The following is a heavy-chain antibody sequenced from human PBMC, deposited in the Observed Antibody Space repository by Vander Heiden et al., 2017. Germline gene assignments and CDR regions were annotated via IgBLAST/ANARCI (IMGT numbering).Heavy chain of an antibody. J-gene: IGHJ4*02. CDR2: ISISSSYI. CDR1: GLTFTSYS. Sequence: EVQLVESGGGLVKPGGYLRLSCPPSGLTFTSYSMNWVRQAQGKGLEWVSYISISSSYIYYADSVKGRFTISRDNAKKSLFLQMNSLRAEDTAVYYCATSPGYSSRWFDYWGQGTLVTVSS. D-gene: IGHD6-13*01. CDR3: ATSPGYSSRWFDY. V-gene: IGHV3-21*01.